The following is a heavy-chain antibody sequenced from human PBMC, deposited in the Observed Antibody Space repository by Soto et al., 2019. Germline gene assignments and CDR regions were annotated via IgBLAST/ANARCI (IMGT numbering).Heavy chain of an antibody. CDR1: GGSFSGYY. J-gene: IGHJ6*03. Sequence: SETLSLTCAVYGGSFSGYYWSWIRQPPGKGLEWIGEINHSGSTNYNPSLKSRVTISVDTSKNQFSLKLSSVTAADTAVYYCARGLRFLENYYYYMDVWGKGTTVTVSS. D-gene: IGHD3-3*01. V-gene: IGHV4-34*01. CDR2: INHSGST. CDR3: ARGLRFLENYYYYMDV.